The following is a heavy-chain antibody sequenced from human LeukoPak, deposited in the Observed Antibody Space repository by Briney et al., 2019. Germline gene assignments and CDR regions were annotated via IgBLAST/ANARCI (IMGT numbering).Heavy chain of an antibody. CDR2: IYYSGST. V-gene: IGHV4-39*01. CDR1: GGSISSSSYY. Sequence: PSETLSLTCTVSGGSISSSSYYWGWIRQPPGKRLEWIGYIYYSGSTYYNPSLKSRVTMSVDTSKNQFSLKLTSVTAADTAVYYCARGYPYDYVWGSYRFPWYYYYYMDVWGKGTTVTISS. CDR3: ARGYPYDYVWGSYRFPWYYYYYMDV. J-gene: IGHJ6*03. D-gene: IGHD3-16*02.